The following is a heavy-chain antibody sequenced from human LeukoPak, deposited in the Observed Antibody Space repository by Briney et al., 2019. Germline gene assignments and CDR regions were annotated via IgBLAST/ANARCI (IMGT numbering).Heavy chain of an antibody. D-gene: IGHD3-10*01. CDR1: GGSISSYY. J-gene: IGHJ5*02. Sequence: PSETLSLTCTVSGGSISSYYWSWIRQPPGKGLEWIGYIYYSGSTNYNPSLKSRVTISVDTSKNQFSLKLSSVTAADTAVYYCARDFPRRGNWFDPWGQGTLVTVSS. CDR2: IYYSGST. CDR3: ARDFPRRGNWFDP. V-gene: IGHV4-59*01.